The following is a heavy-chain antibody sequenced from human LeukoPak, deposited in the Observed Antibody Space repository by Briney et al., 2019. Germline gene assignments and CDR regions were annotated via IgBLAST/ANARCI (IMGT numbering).Heavy chain of an antibody. CDR3: ARGEAPLGSSSWGA. CDR1: GYTFTSYD. V-gene: IGHV1-8*01. D-gene: IGHD6-13*01. Sequence: ASVKVSCKASGYTFTSYDINWVRQATGQGLEWMGWMNPNSGNTGYAQKFQGRVTMPRNTSISTAYMELSSLRSEDTAVYYCARGEAPLGSSSWGAWGQGTLVTVSS. J-gene: IGHJ4*02. CDR2: MNPNSGNT.